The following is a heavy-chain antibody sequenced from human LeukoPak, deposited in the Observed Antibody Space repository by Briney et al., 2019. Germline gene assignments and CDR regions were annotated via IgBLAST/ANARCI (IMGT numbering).Heavy chain of an antibody. D-gene: IGHD6-19*01. J-gene: IGHJ4*02. Sequence: SETLSLTCAVSGGSLSGTNWWGGVRQPPGKGLEWIGEIFHSGRPNYNPSLQRRSNISVDKSKNQFSLKLRSVTGADTAVCFCATGPGFRLVYWGQGTLLSVP. CDR3: ATGPGFRLVY. CDR1: GGSLSGTNW. V-gene: IGHV4-4*02. CDR2: IFHSGRP.